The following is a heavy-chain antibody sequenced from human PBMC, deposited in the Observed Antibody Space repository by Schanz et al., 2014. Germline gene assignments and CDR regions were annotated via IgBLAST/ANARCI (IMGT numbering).Heavy chain of an antibody. CDR3: AKARRKSNCSGGRCFHYSYYGMDV. Sequence: EVKLVESGGGAVRPGGSLRLSCAASGFTVSSNHMSWVRQAPGKGLEWVSVIYSGIGAYYADSVKDRFTVSRDNSKNTLYLQMNSLRAEDTAVYYCAKARRKSNCSGGRCFHYSYYGMDVWGQGTTVTVSS. CDR2: IYSGIGA. CDR1: GFTVSSNH. V-gene: IGHV3-66*01. D-gene: IGHD2-15*01. J-gene: IGHJ6*02.